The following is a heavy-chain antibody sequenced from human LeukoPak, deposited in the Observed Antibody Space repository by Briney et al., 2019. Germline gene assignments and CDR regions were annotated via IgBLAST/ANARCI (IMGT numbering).Heavy chain of an antibody. V-gene: IGHV4-34*01. Sequence: GSLRLSCAASGFTFSNAWMSWVRQPPGKGLEWIGEINHSGSTSYNPSLKSRVTISVDTSKNQFSLKLSSVTAADTAVYYCARGNYDFWSGYYGVAYYGMDVWGQGTTVTVSS. D-gene: IGHD3-3*01. CDR1: GFTFSNAW. CDR3: ARGNYDFWSGYYGVAYYGMDV. J-gene: IGHJ6*02. CDR2: INHSGST.